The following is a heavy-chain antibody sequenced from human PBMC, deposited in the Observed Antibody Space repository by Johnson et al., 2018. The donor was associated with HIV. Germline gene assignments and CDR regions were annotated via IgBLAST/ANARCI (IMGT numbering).Heavy chain of an antibody. J-gene: IGHJ3*02. CDR3: ARGRDSGVAFDI. Sequence: QVQLVESGGGLVKPGGSLRLSCAASGFTFSDYYMTWIRQAPGKGLEWVSYISSSGSTIYYADSVKGRFTISRDNAKNSLFLHMDSLRAEDTAVYYCARGRDSGVAFDIWGQGTMVTVSS. CDR2: ISSSGSTI. V-gene: IGHV3-11*01. CDR1: GFTFSDYY. D-gene: IGHD3-10*01.